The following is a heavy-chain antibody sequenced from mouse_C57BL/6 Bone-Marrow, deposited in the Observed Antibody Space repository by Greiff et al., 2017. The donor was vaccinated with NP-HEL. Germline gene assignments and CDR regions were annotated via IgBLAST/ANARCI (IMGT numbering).Heavy chain of an antibody. J-gene: IGHJ4*01. Sequence: EVQGVESGGGLVKPGGSLKLSCAASGFTFSSYAMSWVRQTPEKRLEWVATISDGGSYTYYPDNVKGRFTISRDNAKNNLYLQMSHLKSEDTAMYYCARDRGNYYGHSMDYWGQGTSVTVSS. D-gene: IGHD2-1*01. CDR1: GFTFSSYA. CDR2: ISDGGSYT. CDR3: ARDRGNYYGHSMDY. V-gene: IGHV5-4*01.